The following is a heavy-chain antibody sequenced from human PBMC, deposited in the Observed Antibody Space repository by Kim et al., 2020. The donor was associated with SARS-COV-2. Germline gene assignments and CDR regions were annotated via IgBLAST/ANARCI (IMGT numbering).Heavy chain of an antibody. V-gene: IGHV4-4*07. CDR3: ARDRAVAGTSLFDY. J-gene: IGHJ4*02. Sequence: NPSLKSRVTMSVDTSKNQFSLKLSSVTAADTAVYYCARDRAVAGTSLFDYWGQGTLVTVSS. D-gene: IGHD6-19*01.